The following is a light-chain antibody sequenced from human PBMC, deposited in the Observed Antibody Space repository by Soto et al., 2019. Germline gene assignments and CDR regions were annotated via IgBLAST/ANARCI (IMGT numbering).Light chain of an antibody. CDR1: QSVSSSY. J-gene: IGKJ2*01. Sequence: EIVLTQSPGTLSLSPGERATLSCRASQSVSSSYLAWYQQKPGQAPRLLIYGASSRATGIPDRFSGSGSGTDFTLTISRMEPEDFAAYSCQQYGSSPMYTFGQGTKLEIK. CDR3: QQYGSSPMYT. CDR2: GAS. V-gene: IGKV3-20*01.